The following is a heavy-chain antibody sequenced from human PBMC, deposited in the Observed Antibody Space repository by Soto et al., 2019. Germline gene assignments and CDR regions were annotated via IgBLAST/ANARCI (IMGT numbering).Heavy chain of an antibody. J-gene: IGHJ4*02. CDR1: GFTFSSYA. CDR3: AREIAAAGADY. CDR2: ISYDGSNK. V-gene: IGHV3-30-3*01. Sequence: QVQLVESVGGVVQPGRSLRLSCAASGFTFSSYAMHWVRQAPGKGLEWVAVISYDGSNKYYADSVKGRFTISRDNSKNTLYLQMNSLRAEDTAVYYCAREIAAAGADYWGQGTLVTVSS. D-gene: IGHD6-13*01.